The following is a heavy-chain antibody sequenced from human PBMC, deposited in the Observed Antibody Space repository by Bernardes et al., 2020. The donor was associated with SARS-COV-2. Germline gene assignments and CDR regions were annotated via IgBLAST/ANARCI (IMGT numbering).Heavy chain of an antibody. D-gene: IGHD3-3*01. J-gene: IGHJ5*02. CDR1: GYSISSGYY. Sequence: SETLSLTCAVSGYSISSGYYWGWIRQPPGKGLEWIGSIYHSGSTYYNPSLKSRVTISVDTSKNQFSLKLSSVTAADTAVYYCARLRFLEWLLRGWFDPWGQGTLVTVSS. CDR3: ARLRFLEWLLRGWFDP. CDR2: IYHSGST. V-gene: IGHV4-38-2*01.